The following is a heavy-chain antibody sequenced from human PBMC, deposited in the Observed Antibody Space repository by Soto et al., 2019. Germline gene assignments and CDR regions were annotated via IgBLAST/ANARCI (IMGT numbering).Heavy chain of an antibody. Sequence: SVKVSCNASGGPFISYAIIWVRQAPGQGLEWMGGIIPIFGTANYAQKFQGRVTITADESTSTAYMELSSLRSEDTAVYYCARDSPFPQWGQGTLVTVSS. D-gene: IGHD3-16*01. CDR3: ARDSPFPQ. CDR1: GGPFISYA. V-gene: IGHV1-69*01. CDR2: IIPIFGTA. J-gene: IGHJ4*02.